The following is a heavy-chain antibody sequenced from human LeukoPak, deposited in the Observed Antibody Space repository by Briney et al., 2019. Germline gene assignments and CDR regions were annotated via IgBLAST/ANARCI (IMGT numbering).Heavy chain of an antibody. Sequence: PSETLSLTCAVSGGSISSSNWWSWVRQPPGKGLEWIGEIYHSGSTNYNPSLKSRVTISVDKSKNQFSLKLSSVTAADTAVYYCAREDSSGWYGTRDYWGQGTLVTVSS. V-gene: IGHV4-4*02. CDR3: AREDSSGWYGTRDY. CDR2: IYHSGST. D-gene: IGHD6-19*01. J-gene: IGHJ4*02. CDR1: GGSISSSNW.